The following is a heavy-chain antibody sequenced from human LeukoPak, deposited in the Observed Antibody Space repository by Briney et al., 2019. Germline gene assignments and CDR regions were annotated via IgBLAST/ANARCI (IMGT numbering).Heavy chain of an antibody. D-gene: IGHD2-15*01. CDR2: INSDGSST. CDR3: ARAAYCSGGSCYPYSIDYFDY. Sequence: GGSLRLSCAASGFTFSSYWMHWVRQAPGKGLVWVSRINSDGSSTSYADSVKGRFTISRDNAKNTLYLQMNSLRAEDTAVYYCARAAYCSGGSCYPYSIDYFDYWGQGTLVTVSS. V-gene: IGHV3-74*01. J-gene: IGHJ4*02. CDR1: GFTFSSYW.